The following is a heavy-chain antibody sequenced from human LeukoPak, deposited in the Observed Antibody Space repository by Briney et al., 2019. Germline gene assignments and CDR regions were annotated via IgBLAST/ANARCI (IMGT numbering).Heavy chain of an antibody. V-gene: IGHV1-2*04. Sequence: ASVKVSCKASGYTFTGYYMHWVRQAPGQGLEWMGWINPNSGGTNYAQKFQGWVTMTRDTSISTAYMELSRLRSDDTAVYYCARQTTVTTDAWDGFDYWGQGTLVTVSS. CDR3: ARQTTVTTDAWDGFDY. CDR1: GYTFTGYY. CDR2: INPNSGGT. J-gene: IGHJ4*02. D-gene: IGHD4-17*01.